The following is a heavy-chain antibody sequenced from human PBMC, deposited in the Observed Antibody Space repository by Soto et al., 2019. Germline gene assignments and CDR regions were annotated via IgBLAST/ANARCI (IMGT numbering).Heavy chain of an antibody. V-gene: IGHV3-23*01. CDR1: GFTFSSYA. D-gene: IGHD2-15*01. CDR3: APHVSCSGGSCQYDAFAI. Sequence: GGSLRLSCAASGFTFSSYAMTWIRQAPGKGPEWVSTITGDGGTYYADSVKGRFAMSRDTPENTLYLQMNSLGAEDTAAYYCAPHVSCSGGSCQYDAFAIRGQGTMVTVSS. J-gene: IGHJ3*02. CDR2: ITGDGGT.